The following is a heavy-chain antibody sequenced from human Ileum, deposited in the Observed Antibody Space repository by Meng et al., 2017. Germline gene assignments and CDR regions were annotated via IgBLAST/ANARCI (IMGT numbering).Heavy chain of an antibody. CDR2: ISYDGSNK. CDR1: GFTFSSYA. CDR3: WYYGSGSDY. V-gene: IGHV3-30*04. D-gene: IGHD3-10*01. J-gene: IGHJ4*02. Sequence: GESLKISCAASGFTFSSYAMHWVRQAPGKGLEWVAVISYDGSNKYYADSVKGRFTISRDNSKNTLYLQMNSLRAEDTAVYYCWYYGSGSDYWGQGTLVTVSS.